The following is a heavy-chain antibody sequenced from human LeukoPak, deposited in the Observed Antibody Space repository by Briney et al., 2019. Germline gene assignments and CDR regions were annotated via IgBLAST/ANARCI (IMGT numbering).Heavy chain of an antibody. CDR2: IYYSGST. J-gene: IGHJ3*02. Sequence: SETLSLTCTVSGGSISSGGYYWSWIRQHPGKGLEWIGYIYYSGSTYYNPSLKSRVTISVDTSKNQFSLKLSSVTAADTAVYYCARGLKGLSHAFDIWGQGTMVTVSS. D-gene: IGHD3-16*02. V-gene: IGHV4-31*03. CDR1: GGSISSGGYY. CDR3: ARGLKGLSHAFDI.